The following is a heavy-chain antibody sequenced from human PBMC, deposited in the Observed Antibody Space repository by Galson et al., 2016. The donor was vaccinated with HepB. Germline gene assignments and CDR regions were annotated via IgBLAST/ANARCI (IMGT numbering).Heavy chain of an antibody. CDR2: IFYSGSGST. V-gene: IGHV4-30-4*01. CDR1: GGSVNSGDYY. J-gene: IGHJ4*02. CDR3: ARVGHDFWRVGDFDY. Sequence: TLSLTCNVSGGSVNSGDYYWSWIRQPPGKGLEWIGYIFYSGSGSTHYSPSLDSRVTISVDTSKNQFSLKLSSVTAADAAVYYCARVGHDFWRVGDFDYWGQGALVTVSS. D-gene: IGHD3-3*01.